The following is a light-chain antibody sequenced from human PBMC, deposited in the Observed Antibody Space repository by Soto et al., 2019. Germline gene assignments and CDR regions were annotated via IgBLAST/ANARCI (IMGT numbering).Light chain of an antibody. CDR1: QSVSSN. Sequence: EIVMTQSPATLSVSPGERATLSCRASQSVSSNLAWYQQKPGQAPRLLIYGASTRATGIPARFSGSGSGTEFTLTISSLQSEDFAVYYCQLDNNWPPLTFGGGTKVEIK. J-gene: IGKJ4*01. CDR3: QLDNNWPPLT. V-gene: IGKV3-15*01. CDR2: GAS.